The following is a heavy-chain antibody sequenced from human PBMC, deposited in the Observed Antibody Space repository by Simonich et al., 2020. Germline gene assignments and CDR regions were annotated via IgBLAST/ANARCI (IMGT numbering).Heavy chain of an antibody. CDR1: GYTFTGYY. Sequence: QVQLVQSGAEVKKPGASVKVSCKASGYTFTGYYMPWVRQAPGQGLEWMGWINPNSGGTNYAQKVQGRVTMTRDTSISTAYMELSRLRSDDTAVYYCASSKLATIDYWGQGTLVTVSS. D-gene: IGHD5-12*01. J-gene: IGHJ4*02. CDR3: ASSKLATIDY. V-gene: IGHV1-2*02. CDR2: INPNSGGT.